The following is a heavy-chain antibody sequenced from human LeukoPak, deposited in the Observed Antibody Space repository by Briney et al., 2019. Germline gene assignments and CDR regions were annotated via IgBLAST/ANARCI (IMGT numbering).Heavy chain of an antibody. CDR2: ISSSSSYI. J-gene: IGHJ4*02. Sequence: GGSLRLSCAASGFTFSSYSMNWVRQAPGEGLEWVSSISSSSSYIYYADSVKGRFTISRDNAKNSLYLQMNSLRAEDTAVYYCTRDAPYSASYWSFDYWGQGTLVTVSS. CDR3: TRDAPYSASYWSFDY. V-gene: IGHV3-21*01. D-gene: IGHD1-26*01. CDR1: GFTFSSYS.